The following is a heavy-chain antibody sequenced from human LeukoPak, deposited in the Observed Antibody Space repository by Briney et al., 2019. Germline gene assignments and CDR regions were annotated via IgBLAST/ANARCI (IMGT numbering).Heavy chain of an antibody. Sequence: ASVKVSCKASGYTFTSYGISWVRQAPGQGLEWMGWISACNGNTNYAQKLQGRVTMTTDTSTSTAYMELRGLRSDDTAVYYCARKRSSGYFDYWGQGTLVTVSS. J-gene: IGHJ4*02. CDR3: ARKRSSGYFDY. CDR1: GYTFTSYG. D-gene: IGHD3-22*01. V-gene: IGHV1-18*01. CDR2: ISACNGNT.